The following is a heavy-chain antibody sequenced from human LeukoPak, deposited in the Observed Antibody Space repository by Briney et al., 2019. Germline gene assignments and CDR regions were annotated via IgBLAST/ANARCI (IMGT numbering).Heavy chain of an antibody. CDR3: ARVLQNYYYLDV. CDR1: GGSISSHY. V-gene: IGHV4-59*11. D-gene: IGHD3-3*01. Sequence: SETLSLTCTVSGGSISSHYWSWVRQPPGKGLEWIGNIYDSESTHYKSSLKSRVTISVDTSKYQFSLRLSSVTAADTAVYYCARVLQNYYYLDVWGKGTTVTVSS. CDR2: IYDSEST. J-gene: IGHJ6*03.